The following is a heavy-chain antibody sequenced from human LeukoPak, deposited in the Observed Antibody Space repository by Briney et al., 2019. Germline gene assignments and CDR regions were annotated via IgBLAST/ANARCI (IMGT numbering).Heavy chain of an antibody. CDR3: ARHHWGYYFDY. Sequence: SETLSLTCTVSGGSISSYYWSWIRRPPGKGLEWIGYIYYSGSTNYNPSLKSRVTISVDTSKNQFSLKLSSVTAADTAVYYCARHHWGYYFDYWGQGTLVTVSS. V-gene: IGHV4-59*08. D-gene: IGHD3-16*01. CDR1: GGSISSYY. CDR2: IYYSGST. J-gene: IGHJ4*02.